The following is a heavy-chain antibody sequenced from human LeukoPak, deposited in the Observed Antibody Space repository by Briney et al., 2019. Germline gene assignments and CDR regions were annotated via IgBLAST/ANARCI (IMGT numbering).Heavy chain of an antibody. Sequence: GESLKISCKGSGYTFTSYWIGWVRQMSGKGLEWMGIIYPGDSDTRYSPSFQGQVTFSADKSTSTAYLQWSSLKASDTAIYFCARANWAGIEAPATDYWGQGTLVTVSS. J-gene: IGHJ4*02. D-gene: IGHD2-15*01. CDR3: ARANWAGIEAPATDY. V-gene: IGHV5-51*01. CDR2: IYPGDSDT. CDR1: GYTFTSYW.